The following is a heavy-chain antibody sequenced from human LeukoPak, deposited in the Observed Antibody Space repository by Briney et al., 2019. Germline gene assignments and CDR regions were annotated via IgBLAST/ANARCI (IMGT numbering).Heavy chain of an antibody. Sequence: SQTLSLTCTVSGGSISSGDSYRTWIRQPPGTGLEWIGNIYYSGSTYYNPSLKSRVIISVDTSKNQFSLKLSSVTAADTALYYCARHNNYDYIWGSYRPTGGFDYWGQGTLVTVSS. J-gene: IGHJ4*02. CDR3: ARHNNYDYIWGSYRPTGGFDY. D-gene: IGHD3-16*02. V-gene: IGHV4-30-4*01. CDR1: GGSISSGDSY. CDR2: IYYSGST.